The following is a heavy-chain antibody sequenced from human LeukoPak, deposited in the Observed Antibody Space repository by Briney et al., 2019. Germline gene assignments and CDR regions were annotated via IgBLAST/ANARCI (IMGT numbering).Heavy chain of an antibody. CDR1: GFTFSSYS. Sequence: GGSLRLSCAASGFTFSSYSMNWVRQAPGKGLEWVSSISSSSSYIYYADSVKGRFTISRDNAKNSLYLQMNSLRPEDMAVYYCVRKFGIVVVIFDYWGQGTLVTVSS. CDR3: VRKFGIVVVIFDY. CDR2: ISSSSSYI. V-gene: IGHV3-21*01. J-gene: IGHJ4*02. D-gene: IGHD3-22*01.